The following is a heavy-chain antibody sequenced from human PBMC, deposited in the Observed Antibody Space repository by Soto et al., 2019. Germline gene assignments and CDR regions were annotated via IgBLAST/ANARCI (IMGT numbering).Heavy chain of an antibody. CDR2: FYYSGYT. CDR3: ARCSGGNYPSRPEEQYYFNS. Sequence: PSETLSLTCTLSADSITSYYWSWIWHPPARGLEWISYFYYSGYTSYNPSRKSRVNISVDTANIQCSLKLNSVTASDTGVYYCARCSGGNYPSRPEEQYYFNSWRQGTLVTVSS. V-gene: IGHV4-59*01. D-gene: IGHD1-26*01. J-gene: IGHJ4*02. CDR1: ADSITSYY.